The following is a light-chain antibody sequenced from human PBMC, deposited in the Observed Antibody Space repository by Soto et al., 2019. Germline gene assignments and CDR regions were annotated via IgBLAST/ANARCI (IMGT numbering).Light chain of an antibody. Sequence: IQVTQSPSSLSASVGDRVTISCRASQGIHNYLAWYQHKPGKVPRLLIYVASALQSGVPSRFSASGSGTDFTLTISSLQPEDIGTYYCQKYNGAPWTFGQGTKVEIK. CDR2: VAS. CDR3: QKYNGAPWT. J-gene: IGKJ1*01. V-gene: IGKV1-27*01. CDR1: QGIHNY.